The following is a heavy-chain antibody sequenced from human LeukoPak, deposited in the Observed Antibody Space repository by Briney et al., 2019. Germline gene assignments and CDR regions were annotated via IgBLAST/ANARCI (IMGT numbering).Heavy chain of an antibody. CDR1: GGSISSYY. V-gene: IGHV4-59*01. D-gene: IGHD6-19*01. CDR3: ARDLDSSGWVDY. CDR2: IYYSGST. J-gene: IGHJ4*02. Sequence: SETLSLTCTVSGGSISSYYWSWIRQPPGKGLEWIGYIYYSGSTNYNPSLKRRVTISVDTSKNQFSLKLSSVTAADTAVYYCARDLDSSGWVDYWGQGTLVTVSS.